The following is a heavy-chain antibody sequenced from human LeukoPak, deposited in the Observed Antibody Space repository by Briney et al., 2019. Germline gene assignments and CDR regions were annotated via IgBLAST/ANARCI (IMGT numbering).Heavy chain of an antibody. J-gene: IGHJ4*02. CDR3: AGYSWSNVYDGY. CDR2: IYSSGGT. CDR1: GASISTYC. V-gene: IGHV4-4*07. D-gene: IGHD1-26*01. Sequence: SETLSLTCTVSGASISTYCWTWVRQPAGKGLEWIGRIYSSGGTNYNPSLKSRVTMSVDMSKNQFSLKRSSVTGADTAVYYCAGYSWSNVYDGYWGPGTLVTVSS.